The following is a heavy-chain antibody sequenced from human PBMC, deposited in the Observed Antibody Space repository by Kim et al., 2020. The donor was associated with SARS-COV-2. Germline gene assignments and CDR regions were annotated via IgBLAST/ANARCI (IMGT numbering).Heavy chain of an antibody. V-gene: IGHV1-8*01. CDR3: ARGPVWSGYYYYFDH. CDR1: GYTFTSYD. D-gene: IGHD3-3*01. Sequence: ASVKVSCKASGYTFTSYDINWVRQATGQGLEWMGWMNPNSANTGYAQKFQGRVTMTSNTSISTAYMELSSLRSEDTAVYFCARGPVWSGYYYYFDHWAQGTLVTVSS. CDR2: MNPNSANT. J-gene: IGHJ4*02.